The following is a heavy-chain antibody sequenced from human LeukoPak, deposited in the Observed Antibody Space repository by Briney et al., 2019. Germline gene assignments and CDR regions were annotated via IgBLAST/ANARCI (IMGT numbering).Heavy chain of an antibody. Sequence: GASVKVSCKASGYTFTHHGISWVRQAPGQGLEWMAWISCYNGDTHYAQKFQGRVTLTTDTSTTTAYMELRSLRSDDTAVYYCARDPTNTSGRYAYFDWWGQGTLVTVSS. CDR3: ARDPTNTSGRYAYFDW. CDR1: GYTFTHHG. CDR2: ISCYNGDT. V-gene: IGHV1-18*01. J-gene: IGHJ4*02. D-gene: IGHD6-19*01.